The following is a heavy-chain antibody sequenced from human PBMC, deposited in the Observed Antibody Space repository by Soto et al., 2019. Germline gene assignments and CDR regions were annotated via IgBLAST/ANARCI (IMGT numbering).Heavy chain of an antibody. CDR3: ARENSGYDY. CDR2: IYYSGST. D-gene: IGHD5-12*01. CDR1: GGSISSYY. J-gene: IGHJ4*02. V-gene: IGHV4-59*01. Sequence: SETLSLTCTVSGGSISSYYWSWIRQPPGKGLEWIGHIYYSGSTNYDPSLKSRVTISVDTSKNQFSLKLSSVTAADTAVYYCARENSGYDYWGQGTLVTVSS.